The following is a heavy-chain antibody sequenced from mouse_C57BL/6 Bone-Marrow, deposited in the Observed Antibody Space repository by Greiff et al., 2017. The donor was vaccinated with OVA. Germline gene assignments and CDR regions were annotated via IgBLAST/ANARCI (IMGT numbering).Heavy chain of an antibody. CDR1: GYTFTSYW. CDR2: IDPSDSYT. D-gene: IGHD1-1*01. J-gene: IGHJ4*01. Sequence: QVQLQQPGAELVRPGTSVKLSCKASGYTFTSYWMHWVKQRPGQGLEWIGVIDPSDSYTNYNQKFKGKATLTVDTSSSTAYMQLSSLTSEDSAVYYCASLRDWGQGTTVTVAS. CDR3: ASLRD. V-gene: IGHV1-59*01.